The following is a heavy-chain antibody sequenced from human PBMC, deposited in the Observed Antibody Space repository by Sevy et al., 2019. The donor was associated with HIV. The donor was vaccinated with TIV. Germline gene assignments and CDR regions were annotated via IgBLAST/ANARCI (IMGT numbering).Heavy chain of an antibody. V-gene: IGHV3-23*01. CDR3: AKSPSSPGSSSTWATFDY. CDR2: ISASGGTT. J-gene: IGHJ4*02. CDR1: GFTFSNYA. Sequence: GGSLRLSCAASGFTFSNYAMSWVRQAPGKGLEWVSAISASGGTTFFADSVKGRFTISRDNSKNTMDLQMNSLRVEDTAVYYCAKSPSSPGSSSTWATFDYWGQGTLVTVSS. D-gene: IGHD6-13*01.